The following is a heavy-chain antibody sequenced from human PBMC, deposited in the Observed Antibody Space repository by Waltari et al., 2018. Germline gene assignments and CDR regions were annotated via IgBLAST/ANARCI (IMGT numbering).Heavy chain of an antibody. Sequence: EVQLLESGGGLVQPGGSLRLSCAASGFTFSSYAMSWVRPAPGKGLEGVSAISGSGGSTYYADSVKGRFTISRDNSKNTLYLQMNSLRAEDTAVYYCAKARGSQRDYYYYYGMDVWGQGTTVTVSS. J-gene: IGHJ6*02. CDR3: AKARGSQRDYYYYYGMDV. CDR2: ISGSGGST. V-gene: IGHV3-23*01. D-gene: IGHD6-25*01. CDR1: GFTFSSYA.